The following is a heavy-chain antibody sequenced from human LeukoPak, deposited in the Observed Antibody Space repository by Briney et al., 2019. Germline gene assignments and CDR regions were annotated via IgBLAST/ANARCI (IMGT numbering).Heavy chain of an antibody. CDR3: ARDRRYPYYYGMDV. V-gene: IGHV3-64*01. D-gene: IGHD2-2*01. CDR2: ISSNGGST. CDR1: GFTFSSYA. J-gene: IGHJ6*02. Sequence: GGSLRLSCAASGFTFSSYAMGWVRQAPGKGLEYVSGISSNGGSTYHANSVKGRFTISRDNSKNTLYLQMGSLRAEDMAIYYCARDRRYPYYYGMDVWGQGTTVTVSS.